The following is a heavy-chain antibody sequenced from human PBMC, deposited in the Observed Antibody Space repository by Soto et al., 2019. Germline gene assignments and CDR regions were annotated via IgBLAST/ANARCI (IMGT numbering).Heavy chain of an antibody. CDR2: IYYSGST. CDR1: GGYISNYY. J-gene: IGHJ6*03. Sequence: SETLSLTCTVSGGYISNYYWSWIRQPTGKGLEWIGYIYYSGSTNYNPSLKSRVTISVDTSKNQFSLKLSSVTAADTAVYYCARHLGYDYYYYYYMDVWGKGTTVTVSS. D-gene: IGHD3-16*01. V-gene: IGHV4-59*08. CDR3: ARHLGYDYYYYYYMDV.